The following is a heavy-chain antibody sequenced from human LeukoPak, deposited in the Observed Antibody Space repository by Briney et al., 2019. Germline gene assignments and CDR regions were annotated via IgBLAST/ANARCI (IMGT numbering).Heavy chain of an antibody. CDR1: GFTFSSYG. D-gene: IGHD6-13*01. V-gene: IGHV3-48*04. J-gene: IGHJ6*02. CDR3: ARDNGAAGYYYRMDV. CDR2: ISSSGSTI. Sequence: GGSLRLSCAASGFTFSSYGMHWVRQAPGKGLEWVSYISSSGSTIYYADSVKGRFTISRDNAKNSLYLQMNSLRAEDTAVYYCARDNGAAGYYYRMDVWGQGTTVTVSS.